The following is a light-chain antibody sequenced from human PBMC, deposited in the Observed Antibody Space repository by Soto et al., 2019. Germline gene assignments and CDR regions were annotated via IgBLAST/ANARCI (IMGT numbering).Light chain of an antibody. Sequence: EVVLTQSPDTLSLSPGDRATLSCRASQSVSTYLAWYQQKPGQAPRXLIYDASNRATGIPARFSGSGSGTDFTLTISSLEPEDFAVYYCQQRSNWPTFGQGTKVDIK. J-gene: IGKJ1*01. CDR1: QSVSTY. V-gene: IGKV3-11*01. CDR3: QQRSNWPT. CDR2: DAS.